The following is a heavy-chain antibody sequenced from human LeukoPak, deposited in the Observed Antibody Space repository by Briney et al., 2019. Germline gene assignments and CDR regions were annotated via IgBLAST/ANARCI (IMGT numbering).Heavy chain of an antibody. V-gene: IGHV1-46*01. D-gene: IGHD2-21*01. CDR2: INPSGGST. CDR3: AKAPVTSCRGAYCYPFDS. Sequence: ASVKVSCKASGYTFTSYYMHWVRQAPGQGLEWMGIINPSGGSTSYAQKFQGRVTMTRDMSTSTVYMELNSLRAEDAAVYFCAKAPVTSCRGAYCYPFDSWGQGTLVTVSS. J-gene: IGHJ4*02. CDR1: GYTFTSYY.